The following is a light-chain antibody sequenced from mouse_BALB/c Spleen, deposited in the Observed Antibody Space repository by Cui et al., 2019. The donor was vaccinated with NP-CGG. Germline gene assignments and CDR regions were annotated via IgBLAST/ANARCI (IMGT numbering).Light chain of an antibody. CDR1: TGAVTTSHY. J-gene: IGLJ1*01. CDR3: ALWYSNHWV. Sequence: QAVVTQESAPTTSPGEKVTLTCRSSTGAVTTSHYANWVQEKPDHLFTGLIGGTNNRAPGVPARFSGSLIGDKAALTIAGTQTEDEAIYFCALWYSNHWVFGGGTKLTVL. V-gene: IGLV1*01. CDR2: GTN.